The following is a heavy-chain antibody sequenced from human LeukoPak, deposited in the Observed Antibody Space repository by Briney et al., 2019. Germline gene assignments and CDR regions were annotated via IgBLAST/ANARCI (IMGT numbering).Heavy chain of an antibody. V-gene: IGHV3-30*18. CDR1: GFTFSSYG. CDR3: AKDIRWELAAAGVFDY. Sequence: GRSLRLSCAASGFTFSSYGMHWVRQAPGKGLEWVAVISYDGSNKYYADSVKGRFTVSRDNSKNTLYLQMNSLRAEDTAVYYCAKDIRWELAAAGVFDYWGQGTLVTVSS. D-gene: IGHD6-13*01. CDR2: ISYDGSNK. J-gene: IGHJ4*02.